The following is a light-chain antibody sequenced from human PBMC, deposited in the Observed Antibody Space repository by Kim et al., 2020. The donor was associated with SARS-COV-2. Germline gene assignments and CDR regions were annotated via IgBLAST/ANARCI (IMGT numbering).Light chain of an antibody. V-gene: IGLV3-19*01. CDR3: NSRDSSGNQV. Sequence: SSELTQDPAVSVALGQTVRITCQGDSLRSYYASWYQQKPGQAPVLVIYGKNNRPSGIPDRFSGSSSGNTASLTITGAQAEDEADCYCNSRDSSGNQVFGGGTQLTVL. CDR1: SLRSYY. CDR2: GKN. J-gene: IGLJ3*02.